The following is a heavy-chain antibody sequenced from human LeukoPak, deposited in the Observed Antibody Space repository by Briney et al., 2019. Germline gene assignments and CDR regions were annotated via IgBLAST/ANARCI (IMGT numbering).Heavy chain of an antibody. Sequence: GGSLRLSCAASGFRFSNYRMTWVRQAPGKGLEWVANINQDGSENYDVDSVKGRFTISRDNAKNSLYLQMNSLRVEDTAVYYCARGKGWFDPWGQGTLVTVSS. V-gene: IGHV3-7*01. CDR1: GFRFSNYR. J-gene: IGHJ5*02. CDR2: INQDGSEN. CDR3: ARGKGWFDP.